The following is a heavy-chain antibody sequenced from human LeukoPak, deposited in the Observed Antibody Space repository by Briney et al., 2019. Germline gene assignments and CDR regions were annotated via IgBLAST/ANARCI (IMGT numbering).Heavy chain of an antibody. D-gene: IGHD6-19*01. CDR2: ISSSSSYI. CDR3: ASPTGPSSSGWHSFDY. J-gene: IGHJ4*02. Sequence: GGSLRLSCAASGFTFSGYSMNWVRQAPGKGLEWVSSISSSSSYIYYADSVKGRFTISRDNAKNSLYLQMNSLRAEDTAVYYCASPTGPSSSGWHSFDYWGQGTLATVSS. V-gene: IGHV3-21*01. CDR1: GFTFSGYS.